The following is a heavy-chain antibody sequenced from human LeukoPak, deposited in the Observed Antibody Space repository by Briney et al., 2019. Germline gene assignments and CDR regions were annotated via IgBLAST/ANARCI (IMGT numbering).Heavy chain of an antibody. V-gene: IGHV3-48*03. D-gene: IGHD5-18*01. CDR2: ISSSGSTI. J-gene: IGHJ1*01. Sequence: GGSLRLSCVASGFSFSSYEINWVRQAPGKGLEWVSYISSSGSTIYYADSVKGRFTISRDNAKNSLYLQMNSLRPEDTAVYYCAKQLRGYRSFQHWGQGTLVTVSS. CDR3: AKQLRGYRSFQH. CDR1: GFSFSSYE.